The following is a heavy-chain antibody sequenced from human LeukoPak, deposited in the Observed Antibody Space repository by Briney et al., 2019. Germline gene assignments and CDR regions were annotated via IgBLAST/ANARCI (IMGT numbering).Heavy chain of an antibody. CDR3: ARPPRGDYYYHGMDV. J-gene: IGHJ6*02. D-gene: IGHD3-16*01. Sequence: GGSLRLSCAASGFTVSSNYMSWVRQAPGKGLEWVSVIYSGGSTYYADSVKGRFTISRDNSKNTLYLQMNSLRAEDTAVYYCARPPRGDYYYHGMDVWGQGTTVTVSS. CDR1: GFTVSSNY. CDR2: IYSGGST. V-gene: IGHV3-66*04.